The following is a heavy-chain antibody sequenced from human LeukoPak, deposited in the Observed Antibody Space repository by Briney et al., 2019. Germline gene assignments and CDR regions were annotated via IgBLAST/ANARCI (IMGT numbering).Heavy chain of an antibody. Sequence: SETLSLTCTVSGGSIRSYYWSWIRQPPGKRLEWIGYIFDSGSTNYNASLKSRVSISVDTSKDQFSLRLKSVTAADTAMYCCVRGSEHGLNYFDSWGQGTLVTVSS. CDR1: GGSIRSYY. D-gene: IGHD1/OR15-1a*01. V-gene: IGHV4-59*01. CDR3: VRGSEHGLNYFDS. J-gene: IGHJ4*02. CDR2: IFDSGST.